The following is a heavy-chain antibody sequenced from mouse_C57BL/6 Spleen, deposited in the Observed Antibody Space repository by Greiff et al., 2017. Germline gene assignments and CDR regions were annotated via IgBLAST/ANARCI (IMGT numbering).Heavy chain of an antibody. D-gene: IGHD2-5*01. Sequence: QVQLKQPGAELVRPGSSVKLSCKASGYTFTSYWMHWVKQRPIQGLEWIGNIDPSDSETHYNQKFKDKATLTVDKSSSTAYMQLSSLTSEDSAVYYCARRAYSNHWYFDVWGTGTTVTVSS. CDR1: GYTFTSYW. CDR3: ARRAYSNHWYFDV. V-gene: IGHV1-52*01. CDR2: IDPSDSET. J-gene: IGHJ1*03.